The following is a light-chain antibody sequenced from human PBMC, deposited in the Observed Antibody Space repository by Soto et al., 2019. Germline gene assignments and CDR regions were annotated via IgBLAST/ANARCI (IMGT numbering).Light chain of an antibody. Sequence: EIRLTQSPATLSLSKGERATLSCRASQSVSSSYLGWHQQKAAHPPSLLIYGASSRATGVPDRFSGSGSGIDFTLTISRLEPEDFAVYYCQHYNEWPLTFGEGTKV. J-gene: IGKJ4*01. V-gene: IGKV3-20*01. CDR2: GAS. CDR1: QSVSSSY. CDR3: QHYNEWPLT.